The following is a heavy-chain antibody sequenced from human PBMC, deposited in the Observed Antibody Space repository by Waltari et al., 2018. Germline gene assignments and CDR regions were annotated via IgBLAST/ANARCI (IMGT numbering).Heavy chain of an antibody. V-gene: IGHV3-53*02. CDR2: IYSGGGT. CDR1: EFIVSSDY. Sequence: EVQLVETGGGLIQPGGSLKISCAALEFIVSSDYMSWVRQAPGKGLEWVSVIYSGGGTHYAGSVKGRFTISRDNSKNTLHLQMNSLRAEDTAVYYCARVSLRDYYYGMDVWGQGTTVTVSS. J-gene: IGHJ6*02. CDR3: ARVSLRDYYYGMDV.